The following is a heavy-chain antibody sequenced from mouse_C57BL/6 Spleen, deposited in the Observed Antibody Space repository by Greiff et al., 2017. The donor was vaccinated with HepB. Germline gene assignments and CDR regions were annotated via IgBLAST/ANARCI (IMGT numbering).Heavy chain of an antibody. V-gene: IGHV5-15*01. D-gene: IGHD2-1*01. CDR3: ARTNGGNEPSMDY. CDR1: GFPFSDSG. J-gene: IGHJ4*01. CDR2: ISNLAYSI. Sequence: EVMLVESGGGLVQPGGSLKLSCAASGFPFSDSGMAWVRQAPRKGPEWVAFISNLAYSIYYADTVPGRFTISRENAKNTRYLEMSSLRSEDTAMYYWARTNGGNEPSMDYWGQGTSVTVSS.